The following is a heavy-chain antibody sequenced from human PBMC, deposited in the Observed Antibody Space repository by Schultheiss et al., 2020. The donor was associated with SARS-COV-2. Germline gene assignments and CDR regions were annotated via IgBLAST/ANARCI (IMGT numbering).Heavy chain of an antibody. D-gene: IGHD1-26*01. CDR3: ARALGYQGVDLLGVYSGSYGNWFDP. V-gene: IGHV1-24*01. CDR2: FDPEDGET. Sequence: ASVKVSCKVSGYTLTELSMHWVRQAPGKGLEWMGGFDPEDGETIYAQKFQGRVTMTEDTSTDTAYMELSSLRSDDTAVYYCARALGYQGVDLLGVYSGSYGNWFDPWGQGTLVTVSS. CDR1: GYTLTELS. J-gene: IGHJ5*02.